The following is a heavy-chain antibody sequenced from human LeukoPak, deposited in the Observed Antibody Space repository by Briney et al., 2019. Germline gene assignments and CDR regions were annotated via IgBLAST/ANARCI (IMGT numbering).Heavy chain of an antibody. CDR3: AGSFGDVKNF. CDR1: GFTFSSYG. D-gene: IGHD3-10*01. CDR2: IRYDGTNK. Sequence: GGSLRLSCAASGFTFSSYGMHWVRQAPGKGLEWVASIRYDGTNKYFADSVKGRFTISRDNSKNTPYLQMNSLRAEDTAVYYCAGSFGDVKNFWGQGTLVTVSS. V-gene: IGHV3-30*02. J-gene: IGHJ4*01.